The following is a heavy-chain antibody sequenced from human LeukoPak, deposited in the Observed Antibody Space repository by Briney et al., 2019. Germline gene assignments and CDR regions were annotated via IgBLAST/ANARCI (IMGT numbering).Heavy chain of an antibody. D-gene: IGHD6-19*01. J-gene: IGHJ4*02. CDR2: ISYDGSNK. V-gene: IGHV3-30*18. CDR3: AKDPGVAVAGTRQFDY. Sequence: GGSLRLSCAASGFTFSSYGMHWVRQAPGKGLEWVAVISYDGSNKYYADSVKGRFTISRDNSKNTLYLQTNSLRAEDTAVYYCAKDPGVAVAGTRQFDYWGQGTLVTVSS. CDR1: GFTFSSYG.